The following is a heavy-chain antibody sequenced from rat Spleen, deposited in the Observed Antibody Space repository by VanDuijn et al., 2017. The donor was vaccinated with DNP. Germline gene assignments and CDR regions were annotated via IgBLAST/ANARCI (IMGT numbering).Heavy chain of an antibody. V-gene: IGHV5-19*01. Sequence: EVQLVESGGGLVQPGRSLKLSCAASGFTFSNYGMHWIRQTPTKGLEWVASISPRGGRTYSRDSVKGRFTISRDNAKSTLYLQMDSLRSEDTATYYCATVHTTVPYYFDYWGQGVMVTVSS. CDR1: GFTFSNYG. CDR3: ATVHTTVPYYFDY. CDR2: ISPRGGRT. D-gene: IGHD1-6*01. J-gene: IGHJ2*01.